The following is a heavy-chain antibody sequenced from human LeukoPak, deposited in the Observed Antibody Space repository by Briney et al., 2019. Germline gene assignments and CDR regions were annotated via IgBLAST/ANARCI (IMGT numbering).Heavy chain of an antibody. Sequence: ASVKVSCKASGGTFSSYAISWVRQAPGQGLEWMGRIIPIFGIANYAQNFQGRVTITADKSTSTAFMELSSLRSEDTAVYFCARDRHSSSSRYYYGMDVWGQGTTVTVSS. CDR3: ARDRHSSSSRYYYGMDV. D-gene: IGHD6-6*01. CDR1: GGTFSSYA. CDR2: IIPIFGIA. V-gene: IGHV1-69*04. J-gene: IGHJ6*02.